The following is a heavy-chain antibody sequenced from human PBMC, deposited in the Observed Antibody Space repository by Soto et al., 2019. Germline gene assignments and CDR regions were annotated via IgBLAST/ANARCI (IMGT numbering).Heavy chain of an antibody. CDR2: IRVGGGDT. V-gene: IGHV3-23*01. CDR1: GFTFSSSA. Sequence: EVRLLESGGGLAQPGGSRRLSCAASGFTFSSSAMNWVRQAPGKGLEWVSSIRVGGGDTFYADSVRGRFTVSRDISRKALYLQMNSLGGEDTAIYYCAKCSVGTVRTSGWCNWFDPWGQGTLVTVSS. J-gene: IGHJ5*02. D-gene: IGHD6-19*01. CDR3: AKCSVGTVRTSGWCNWFDP.